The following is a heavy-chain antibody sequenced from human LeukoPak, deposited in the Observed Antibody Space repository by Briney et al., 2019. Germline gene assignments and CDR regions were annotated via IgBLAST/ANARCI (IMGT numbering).Heavy chain of an antibody. CDR2: INHSGST. CDR1: GGSFSGYY. CDR3: ARGRTLYSSSWYEYFQH. J-gene: IGHJ1*01. D-gene: IGHD6-13*01. Sequence: SETLSLTCAVYGGSFSGYYWSWIRQPPGKGLEWIGEINHSGSTNYNPSLKSRVTISVDTSKNQFSLKLSSVTAADTAVYYCARGRTLYSSSWYEYFQHWGQGTLVTVSS. V-gene: IGHV4-34*01.